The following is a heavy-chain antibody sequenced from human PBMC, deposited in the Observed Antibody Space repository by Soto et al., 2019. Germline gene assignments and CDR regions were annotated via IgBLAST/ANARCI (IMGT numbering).Heavy chain of an antibody. Sequence: QVHLQESGPGLVEPSETLSLTCAISGGSTSSSDWWTWVRQPPREGLEWIGEIHRDGVTNYNSSLKSRLTISLDQSRNQFSLSLTSVTAADAAVYFCAGRPEIHPRWGQGILVPVSS. CDR1: GGSTSSSDW. J-gene: IGHJ4*02. CDR2: IHRDGVT. V-gene: IGHV4-4*02. D-gene: IGHD1-26*01. CDR3: AGRPEIHPR.